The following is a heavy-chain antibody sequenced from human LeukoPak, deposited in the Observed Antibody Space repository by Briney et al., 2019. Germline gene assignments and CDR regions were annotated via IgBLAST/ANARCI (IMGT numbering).Heavy chain of an antibody. J-gene: IGHJ4*02. D-gene: IGHD3-10*01. CDR1: GFTVSTSY. CDR3: AKGDRRYYYGSGNDY. Sequence: GGSLRLSCAASGFTVSTSYMSWVRQAPGKGLEWVANIKQDGSEKYYVDSVKGRFTISRDNSKNTLYLQMNSLRAEDTAVYYCAKGDRRYYYGSGNDYWGQGTLVTVST. V-gene: IGHV3-7*01. CDR2: IKQDGSEK.